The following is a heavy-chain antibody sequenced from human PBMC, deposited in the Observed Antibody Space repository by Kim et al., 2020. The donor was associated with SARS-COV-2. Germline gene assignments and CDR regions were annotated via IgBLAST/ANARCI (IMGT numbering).Heavy chain of an antibody. CDR1: GGSISSYY. CDR2: IYYSGST. J-gene: IGHJ6*03. Sequence: SETLSLTCTVSGGSISSYYWSWIRQPPGKGLEWIGYIYYSGSTNYNPSLKSRVTLSVDTSKNQFSLKLSSVTAADTAVYYCARDSRYCSSTSCYRGYMDVWGKGTTVTVSS. V-gene: IGHV4-59*01. CDR3: ARDSRYCSSTSCYRGYMDV. D-gene: IGHD2-2*02.